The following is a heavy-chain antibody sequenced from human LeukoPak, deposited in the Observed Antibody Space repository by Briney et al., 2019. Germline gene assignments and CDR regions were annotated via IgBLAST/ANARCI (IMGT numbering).Heavy chain of an antibody. D-gene: IGHD3-10*01. V-gene: IGHV3-30*02. CDR1: GFTFSSYG. CDR2: IRYDGSNK. CDR3: AKGLYGSGSYFDY. J-gene: IGHJ4*02. Sequence: GGSLRLSCAASGFTFSSYGMHWVRQAPGKGLEWVAFIRYDGSNKYYADSVKGRFTISRDNSKNTLYLQMNSLRAEDAAVYYCAKGLYGSGSYFDYWGQGTLVTVSS.